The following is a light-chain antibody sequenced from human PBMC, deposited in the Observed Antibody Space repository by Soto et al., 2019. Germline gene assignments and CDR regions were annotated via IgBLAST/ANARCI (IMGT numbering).Light chain of an antibody. J-gene: IGKJ5*01. Sequence: VVTQSPPTLSLSPGERATLSCRTSLSVSNYLAWYQQKPGQAPRLLIYDASNRASGIPARFTGSGSGTDFNLTISTLEPEDFAVYYCQQRRYWPPITFGQVGRLEIK. V-gene: IGKV3-11*01. CDR2: DAS. CDR1: LSVSNY. CDR3: QQRRYWPPIT.